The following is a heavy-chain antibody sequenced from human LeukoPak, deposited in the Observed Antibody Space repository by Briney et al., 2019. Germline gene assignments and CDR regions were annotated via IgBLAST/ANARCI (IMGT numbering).Heavy chain of an antibody. Sequence: GGSLRFSCAASGFTFSSYWMSWVRQAPGKGLEWVANIKQDGSEKYYVDSVKGRFTISRDNAKNSLYLQMNSLRAEDTAVYYCARDLSPDAPNIAYDAFDIWGQGTMVTVS. CDR2: IKQDGSEK. V-gene: IGHV3-7*01. J-gene: IGHJ3*02. CDR3: ARDLSPDAPNIAYDAFDI. D-gene: IGHD2/OR15-2a*01. CDR1: GFTFSSYW.